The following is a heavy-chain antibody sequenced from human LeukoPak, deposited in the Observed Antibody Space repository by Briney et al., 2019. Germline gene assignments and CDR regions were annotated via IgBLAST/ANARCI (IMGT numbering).Heavy chain of an antibody. J-gene: IGHJ4*02. CDR1: GFTFSTYA. D-gene: IGHD4-23*01. Sequence: GGSLRLSCTASGFTFSTYAMTWVRLAPGKGLEWVSAISGNAGSTYYADSVKGRFTISRDNSKNTLYLQMNSLRAEDTAVYYCAKVSTVVPLVSASSFDYWGQGTLVTVSS. CDR2: ISGNAGST. V-gene: IGHV3-23*01. CDR3: AKVSTVVPLVSASSFDY.